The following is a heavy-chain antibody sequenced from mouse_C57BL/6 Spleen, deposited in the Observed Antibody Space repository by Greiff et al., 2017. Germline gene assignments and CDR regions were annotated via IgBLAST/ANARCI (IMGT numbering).Heavy chain of an antibody. Sequence: VQLQQSGAELMKPGASVKLSCKATGYTFTGYWIEWVKQRPGHGLEWIGEILPGSGSTNSNEKFKGKATFTADTSSNTAYMQLRSLTTEDSAIYYCARVYYGNYGFAYWGQGTLVTVSA. J-gene: IGHJ3*01. CDR1: GYTFTGYW. CDR3: ARVYYGNYGFAY. CDR2: ILPGSGST. D-gene: IGHD2-1*01. V-gene: IGHV1-9*01.